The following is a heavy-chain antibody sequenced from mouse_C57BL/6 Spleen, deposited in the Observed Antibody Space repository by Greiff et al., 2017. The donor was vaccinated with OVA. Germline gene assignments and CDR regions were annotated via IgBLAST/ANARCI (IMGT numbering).Heavy chain of an antibody. CDR2: IYPGSGST. D-gene: IGHD3-2*02. Sequence: VQLQQSGAELVKPGASVKMSCKASGYTFTSYWITWVKQRPGQGLEWIGDIYPGSGSTNYNEKFKSKATLTVDTSSSTAYMQLSSLTSEYSAVDYCARDSSGRDDYWGQGTTLTVSS. CDR1: GYTFTSYW. CDR3: ARDSSGRDDY. V-gene: IGHV1-55*01. J-gene: IGHJ2*01.